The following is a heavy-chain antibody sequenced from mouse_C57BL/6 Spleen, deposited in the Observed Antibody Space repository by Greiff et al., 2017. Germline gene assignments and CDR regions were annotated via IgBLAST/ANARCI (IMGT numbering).Heavy chain of an antibody. D-gene: IGHD2-4*01. Sequence: EVQLQQSGAELVRPGASVKLSCTASGFNIKDDYMHWVKQRPEQGLEWIGWIDPENGDTEYASKFQGKATITADTSSNTAYLQLSSLTSEDTAVXYCTAIYYDPQFADWGQGTLVTVSA. CDR3: TAIYYDPQFAD. CDR2: IDPENGDT. J-gene: IGHJ3*01. CDR1: GFNIKDDY. V-gene: IGHV14-4*01.